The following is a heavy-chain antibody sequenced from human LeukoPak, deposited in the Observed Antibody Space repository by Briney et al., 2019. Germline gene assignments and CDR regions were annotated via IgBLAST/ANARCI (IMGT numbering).Heavy chain of an antibody. D-gene: IGHD6-13*01. Sequence: ASVKVSCKASGYTFTSYAMHWVRQAPGQRLEWMGWINAGNGNTKYSHKFQGRVTITRDTSASTAYMELSSLRSEDTAVYYCARAIAAAPTPLDYWGQGTLVTVSS. CDR2: INAGNGNT. J-gene: IGHJ4*02. CDR1: GYTFTSYA. CDR3: ARAIAAAPTPLDY. V-gene: IGHV1-3*01.